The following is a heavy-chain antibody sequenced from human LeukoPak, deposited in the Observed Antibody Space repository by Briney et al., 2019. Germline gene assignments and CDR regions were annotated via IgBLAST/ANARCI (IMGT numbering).Heavy chain of an antibody. CDR3: ARRTLAYGDYVIMDV. Sequence: PSETLSLTCAVSGDSISSGDYYWSWIRQPPGKGLEWIGYIYYSGSTNYNPSLKSRVTISVDTSKNQFSLKLSSVTAADTAVYYCARRTLAYGDYVIMDVWGQGTTVTVSS. CDR1: GDSISSGDYY. J-gene: IGHJ6*02. D-gene: IGHD4-17*01. CDR2: IYYSGST. V-gene: IGHV4-61*08.